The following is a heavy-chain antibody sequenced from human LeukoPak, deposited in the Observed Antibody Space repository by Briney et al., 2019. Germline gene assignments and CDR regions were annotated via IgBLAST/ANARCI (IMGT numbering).Heavy chain of an antibody. Sequence: SETLSLTCSVSGGSISTYYWSWIRQPPGRGPEWIGYISYSGSTNYNPSLKSRVTISVDTSKSQFSLKLSSVTAADTAVYDCAGEASYDILTGQFDYWGQGTLVTVSS. D-gene: IGHD3-9*01. CDR2: ISYSGST. CDR3: AGEASYDILTGQFDY. J-gene: IGHJ4*02. V-gene: IGHV4-59*01. CDR1: GGSISTYY.